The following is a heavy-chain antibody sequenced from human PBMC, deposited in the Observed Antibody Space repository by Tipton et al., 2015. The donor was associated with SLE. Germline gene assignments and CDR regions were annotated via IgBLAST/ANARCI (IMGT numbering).Heavy chain of an antibody. D-gene: IGHD3-10*01. Sequence: TLSLTCTVSGGSISSSSYYWGWIRQPPGKGLEWIGSIHYSGSTSYNSSLESRVTISIDTSKSQFSLKLTSVTAADTSVYYCARGAKERITLVRVRPYYFDYWGQGSLVTVSS. V-gene: IGHV4-39*01. J-gene: IGHJ4*01. CDR1: GGSISSSSYY. CDR3: ARGAKERITLVRVRPYYFDY. CDR2: IHYSGST.